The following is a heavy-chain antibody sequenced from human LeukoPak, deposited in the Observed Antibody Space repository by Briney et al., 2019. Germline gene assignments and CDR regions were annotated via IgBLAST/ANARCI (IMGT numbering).Heavy chain of an antibody. CDR3: ARVVDGYNQNYYYYYMDV. CDR2: ISAYNGNT. Sequence: GASVKVSCKASGYTFTSYGISWVRQAPGQGLEWMGWISAYNGNTNYAQKLQGRVTMTTDTSTSTAYMELRSLRSDDTAVYYCARVVDGYNQNYYYYYMDVWGKGTTVTVSS. J-gene: IGHJ6*03. CDR1: GYTFTSYG. V-gene: IGHV1-18*01. D-gene: IGHD5-24*01.